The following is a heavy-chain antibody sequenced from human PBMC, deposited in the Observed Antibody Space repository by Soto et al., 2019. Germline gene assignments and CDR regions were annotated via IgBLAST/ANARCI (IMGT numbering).Heavy chain of an antibody. D-gene: IGHD3-10*01. CDR1: GYTFTSYG. CDR3: ARDIGMHMVRGVLGY. Sequence: QVQLVQSGAEVKKPGASVKVSCKASGYTFTSYGISWVRQAPGQGLEWMGWISAYNGNTNYAQKLQGRVTMTTDTAPSTAYMELRSLRSDDTAVYYCARDIGMHMVRGVLGYWGQGTLVTVSS. J-gene: IGHJ4*02. CDR2: ISAYNGNT. V-gene: IGHV1-18*04.